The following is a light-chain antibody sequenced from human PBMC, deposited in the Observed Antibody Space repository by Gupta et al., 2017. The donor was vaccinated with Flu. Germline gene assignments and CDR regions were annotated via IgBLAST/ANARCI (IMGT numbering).Light chain of an antibody. CDR2: AAS. CDR1: QSISIY. V-gene: IGKV1-39*01. J-gene: IGKJ1*01. CDR3: QQSYSTPRT. Sequence: PSSLSASVGDRVTITCRASQSISIYLNWYQQKPGKAPELLIFAASSLQSGLPSRFSGSGSGTDFTLTISRLQPEDFAAYYCQQSYSTPRTFGQGTKVELK.